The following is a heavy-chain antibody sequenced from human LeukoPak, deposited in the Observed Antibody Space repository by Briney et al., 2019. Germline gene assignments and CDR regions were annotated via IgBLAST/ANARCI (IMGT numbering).Heavy chain of an antibody. V-gene: IGHV3-48*03. J-gene: IGHJ4*02. CDR2: IGSSGNTI. CDR1: GFIFSRYE. CDR3: SSKIVVTTTGWLFDY. D-gene: IGHD5-12*01. Sequence: GGSLRLSCTGSGFIFSRYEMNWVRQAPGKGLEWVSYIGSSGNTIYYADSVKGRFTISRDNAKNSLYLQMNSLRAEDTAVYYCSSKIVVTTTGWLFDYWGPGSLVTVSS.